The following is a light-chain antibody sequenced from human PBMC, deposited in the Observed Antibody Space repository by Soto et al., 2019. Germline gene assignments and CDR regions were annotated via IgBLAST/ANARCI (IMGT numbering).Light chain of an antibody. Sequence: TVMTQSPATLSVSPGERATLSCRASQSVSSNLAWYQQKPGQAPRPLIYGASTRATGIPARFSGSGSGTEFTLTISSLQSEDFAVYYCQQYNNWPPWTFGQGTKLDIK. V-gene: IGKV3-15*01. J-gene: IGKJ1*01. CDR3: QQYNNWPPWT. CDR1: QSVSSN. CDR2: GAS.